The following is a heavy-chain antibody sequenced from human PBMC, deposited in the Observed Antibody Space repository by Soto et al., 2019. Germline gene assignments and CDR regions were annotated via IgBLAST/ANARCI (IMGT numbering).Heavy chain of an antibody. J-gene: IGHJ4*02. CDR2: IYHSGST. CDR1: GGSISSSNW. V-gene: IGHV4-4*02. CDR3: ARDREQWLAGGFDY. Sequence: KQSQTLSLTCAVSGGSISSSNWWSWVRQPPGKGLEWIGEIYHSGSTNYNPSLKSRVTISVDKSKNQFSLKLSSVTAADTAVYYCARDREQWLAGGFDYWGQGTLVTVSS. D-gene: IGHD6-19*01.